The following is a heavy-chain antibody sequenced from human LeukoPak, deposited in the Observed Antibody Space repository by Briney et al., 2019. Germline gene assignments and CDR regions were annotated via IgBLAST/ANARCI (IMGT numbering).Heavy chain of an antibody. D-gene: IGHD2-2*01. J-gene: IGHJ4*02. Sequence: SETLSLTCAVSGFSMTSYYWSWIRQPPGKGLEWIGYISTSGSTNYNPSLKSRVTMSVDTSKNYFSLKLNSVTAADTAFYYCARKNYAYPDSWGQGTLVTVS. V-gene: IGHV4-4*09. CDR1: GFSMTSYY. CDR2: ISTSGST. CDR3: ARKNYAYPDS.